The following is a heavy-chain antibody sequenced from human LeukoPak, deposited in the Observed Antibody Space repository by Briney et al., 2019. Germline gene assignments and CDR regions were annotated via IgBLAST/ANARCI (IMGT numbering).Heavy chain of an antibody. J-gene: IGHJ4*02. CDR3: ARDSDWAFDN. D-gene: IGHD2-21*02. CDR1: GFTFSSYV. CDR2: INHNAETI. V-gene: IGHV3-48*02. Sequence: PGGSLRLSCAASGFTFSSYVVSWVRQAPGKGLEWVSYINHNAETIYYADSVKGRFTISRDNAKNVLYLQMNRLGDGDTAVYYCARDSDWAFDNWGQGTLVTVSS.